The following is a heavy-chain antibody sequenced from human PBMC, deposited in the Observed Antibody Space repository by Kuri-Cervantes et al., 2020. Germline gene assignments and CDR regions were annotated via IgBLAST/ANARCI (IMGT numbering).Heavy chain of an antibody. CDR3: ARGYRAMVRGVIGY. Sequence: SETLSLTCAVYGGSFSGYYWSWIRQPPGKGLEWIGSIYHSGSTYYNPSLKSRVIISVDTSKNQFSLKLSSVTVADTAVYYCARGYRAMVRGVIGYWGQGTLVTVSS. CDR2: IYHSGST. D-gene: IGHD3-10*01. V-gene: IGHV4-34*01. J-gene: IGHJ4*02. CDR1: GGSFSGYY.